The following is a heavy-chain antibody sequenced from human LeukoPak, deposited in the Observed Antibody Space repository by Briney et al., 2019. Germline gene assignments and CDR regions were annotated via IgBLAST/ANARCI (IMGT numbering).Heavy chain of an antibody. Sequence: GGSLRLSCAASGFTFSSYWMSWVRQAPGKGLERVAHIKQDGSEKYYVESVKGRFTISRDNAKNSLYLQMNSLRAEDTAVYYCARDEGRYFDWLLAAGGMDVWGKGTTVTVSS. CDR2: IKQDGSEK. D-gene: IGHD3-9*01. V-gene: IGHV3-7*03. J-gene: IGHJ6*04. CDR1: GFTFSSYW. CDR3: ARDEGRYFDWLLAAGGMDV.